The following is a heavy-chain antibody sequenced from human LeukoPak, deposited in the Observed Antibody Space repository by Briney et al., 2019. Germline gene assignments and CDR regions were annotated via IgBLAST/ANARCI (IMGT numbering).Heavy chain of an antibody. V-gene: IGHV4-61*01. Sequence: SETLSLTCTVSGGSVSSGSYYWSWIRQPPGKGLEWIGYIYYSGGTNYNPSLKSRVTISVDTSKNQFSLKLSSVTAADTAVYYCARVGSGSWYSHKTPFDYWGQGTLVTVSS. D-gene: IGHD6-13*01. CDR2: IYYSGGT. CDR1: GGSVSSGSYY. CDR3: ARVGSGSWYSHKTPFDY. J-gene: IGHJ4*02.